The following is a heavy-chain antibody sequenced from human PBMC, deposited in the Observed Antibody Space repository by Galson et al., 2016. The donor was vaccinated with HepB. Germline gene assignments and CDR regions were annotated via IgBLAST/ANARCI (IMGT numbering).Heavy chain of an antibody. CDR1: GFTFSSYG. Sequence: SLRLSCAASGFTFSSYGMHWVRQAPGKGLEWVAVISYDGSYKYYADSVKGRFTISRDNSKNTLYLQMNSLRAEDTAVYYYAKDLADYYDSTGYYTGLDYWGQGTLVTIPS. D-gene: IGHD3-22*01. CDR3: AKDLADYYDSTGYYTGLDY. CDR2: ISYDGSYK. V-gene: IGHV3-30*18. J-gene: IGHJ4*02.